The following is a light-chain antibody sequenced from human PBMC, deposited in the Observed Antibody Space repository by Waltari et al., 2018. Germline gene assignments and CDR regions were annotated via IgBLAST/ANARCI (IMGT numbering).Light chain of an antibody. CDR3: ISYTTSSAPGV. CDR2: EVS. CDR1: SSDIGAYKY. Sequence: QSALTQPASVSGSPGQPITISCTGTSSDIGAYKYVSWYQQHPGKAPKLIIYEVSNRPSGVSNRFSGSKSGNTASLSISGLQAEDEADYYCISYTTSSAPGVFGTGTRVTVL. V-gene: IGLV2-14*01. J-gene: IGLJ1*01.